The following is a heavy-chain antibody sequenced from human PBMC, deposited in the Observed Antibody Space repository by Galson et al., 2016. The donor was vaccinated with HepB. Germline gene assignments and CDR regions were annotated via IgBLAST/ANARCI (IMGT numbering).Heavy chain of an antibody. D-gene: IGHD6-19*01. CDR2: IYYSGST. CDR3: ARYTGGWLYY. Sequence: LSLTCTVSGDSVTNYYWSWLRQPPGRGLEWIGYIYYSGSTNYNPSLESRVTISLDTSKNQFSLKLRSVTAADPAMYFCARYTGGWLYYWGQGTLVTVSS. J-gene: IGHJ4*02. CDR1: GDSVTNYY. V-gene: IGHV4-59*02.